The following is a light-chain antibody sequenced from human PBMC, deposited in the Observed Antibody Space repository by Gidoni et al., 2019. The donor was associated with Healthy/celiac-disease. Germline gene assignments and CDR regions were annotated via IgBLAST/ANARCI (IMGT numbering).Light chain of an antibody. CDR2: DAS. Sequence: DIQMTQSPSSLSASVGDRVTITCQASQDISNYLNWYQQKPGKAPKLLIYDASNLETGVPSRFSGSGSGTDFTFTISSLQPEEIATYYCQQYDNLFTFGPXTKVDIK. CDR3: QQYDNLFT. J-gene: IGKJ3*01. CDR1: QDISNY. V-gene: IGKV1-33*01.